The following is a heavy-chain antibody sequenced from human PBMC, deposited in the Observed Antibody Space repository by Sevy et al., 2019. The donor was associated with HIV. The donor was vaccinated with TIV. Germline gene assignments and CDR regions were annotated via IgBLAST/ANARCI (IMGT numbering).Heavy chain of an antibody. Sequence: GGSLRLSCAASGFIFSSYVMNWVRQAPGKGLEWVSAISGSGGSTYYADSVKGRFTISRDNFKNMLYLEMNSLRVEDTAVYYCAGGFWSGFDYWGQGTLVTVSS. J-gene: IGHJ4*02. D-gene: IGHD3-3*01. CDR3: AGGFWSGFDY. CDR2: ISGSGGST. V-gene: IGHV3-23*01. CDR1: GFIFSSYV.